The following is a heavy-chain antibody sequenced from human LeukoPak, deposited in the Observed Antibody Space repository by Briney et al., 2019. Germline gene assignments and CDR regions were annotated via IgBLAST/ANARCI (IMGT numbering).Heavy chain of an antibody. CDR3: ARDREHCSSTSCYFGRFDP. Sequence: SGGSLRLSCAASGFTFSSYSMNWVRQAPGKGLEWVSSISSSSSYIYYADSVKGRFTISRDNAKNSLYLQMNSLRAEDTAVYYCARDREHCSSTSCYFGRFDPWGQGTLVTVSS. CDR2: ISSSSSYI. CDR1: GFTFSSYS. J-gene: IGHJ5*02. V-gene: IGHV3-21*01. D-gene: IGHD2-2*01.